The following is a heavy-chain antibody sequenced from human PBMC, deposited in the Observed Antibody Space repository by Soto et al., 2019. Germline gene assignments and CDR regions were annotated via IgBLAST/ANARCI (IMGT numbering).Heavy chain of an antibody. CDR3: ARRRYGDYAYYYYYMDV. J-gene: IGHJ6*03. V-gene: IGHV4-34*01. Sequence: PSETLSLTCAVYGGSFSGYYWSWIRQRPGKGLEWIGEINHSGSTNYNPSLKSRVTISVDTSKNQFSLKLSSVTAADTAVYYCARRRYGDYAYYYYYMDVWGKGTTVTVSS. CDR2: INHSGST. D-gene: IGHD4-17*01. CDR1: GGSFSGYY.